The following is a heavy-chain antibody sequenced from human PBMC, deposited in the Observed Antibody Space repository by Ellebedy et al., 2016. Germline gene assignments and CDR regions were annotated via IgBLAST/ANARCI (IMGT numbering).Heavy chain of an antibody. Sequence: GGSLRLSCAASGFTFSNALMNWVRQAPGKGLEWVGRIKSKTDGGTTDYAAPVKGRFTISRDDSKNTLYLQMNSLKTEDTAVYFCATDSSGSYKGFDFWGQGTLVTVSS. CDR2: IKSKTDGGTT. D-gene: IGHD6-19*01. CDR1: GFTFSNAL. V-gene: IGHV3-15*07. CDR3: ATDSSGSYKGFDF. J-gene: IGHJ4*02.